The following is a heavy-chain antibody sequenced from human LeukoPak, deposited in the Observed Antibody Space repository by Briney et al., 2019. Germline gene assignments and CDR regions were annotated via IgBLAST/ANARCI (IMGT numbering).Heavy chain of an antibody. CDR3: ARGPPARGAFDI. Sequence: ASVKVSCKASGYTFTGYYMHWVRQAPGQGLEWMGWINPNSGGTNYAQKFQGRVTMTRDTSISTAYMELRRLRSDDTAVYYCARGPPARGAFDIWGQGTMVTVSS. CDR1: GYTFTGYY. V-gene: IGHV1-2*02. CDR2: INPNSGGT. J-gene: IGHJ3*02.